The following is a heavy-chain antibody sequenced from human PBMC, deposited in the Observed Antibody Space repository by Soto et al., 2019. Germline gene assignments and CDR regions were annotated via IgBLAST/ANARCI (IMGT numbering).Heavy chain of an antibody. CDR3: ACGPSRLQLFDY. CDR1: GFTVSGYY. CDR2: LYSGGTT. J-gene: IGHJ4*02. Sequence: PGGSLRLSCAASGFTVSGYYMSWVRQAPGKGLEWISILYSGGTTYYADSVKGRFTISRDTSKNTLYLQMNSLRAEDTAVYYCACGPSRLQLFDYWGQGTLVTVSS. V-gene: IGHV3-53*01. D-gene: IGHD4-4*01.